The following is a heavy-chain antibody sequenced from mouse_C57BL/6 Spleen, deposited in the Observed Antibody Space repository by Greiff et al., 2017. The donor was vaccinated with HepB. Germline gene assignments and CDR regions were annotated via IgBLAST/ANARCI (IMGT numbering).Heavy chain of an antibody. CDR2: ISDGGSYT. Sequence: EVQLVESGGGLVKPGGSLKLSCAASGFTFSSYAMSWVRQTPEKRLEWVATISDGGSYTYYPDNVKGRFTISRDNAKNNLYLQMSHLKSEDTAMYYCARVYYDYDVIWYFDVWGTGTTVTVSS. V-gene: IGHV5-4*01. CDR1: GFTFSSYA. J-gene: IGHJ1*03. CDR3: ARVYYDYDVIWYFDV. D-gene: IGHD2-4*01.